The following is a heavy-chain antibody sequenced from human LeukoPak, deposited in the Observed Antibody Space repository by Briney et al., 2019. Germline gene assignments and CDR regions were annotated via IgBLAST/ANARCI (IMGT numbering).Heavy chain of an antibody. J-gene: IGHJ4*02. D-gene: IGHD3-10*01. Sequence: GGSLRLSCATSGFTFSSYEMNWVRQAPGKGLEWVSYISATGNTIYYADSVKGRLTISRDNAKNSLYLQMNSLRAEDTAVYYCARDSSGNFIPDYFDYWGQGTLVTVSS. CDR2: ISATGNTI. V-gene: IGHV3-48*03. CDR3: ARDSSGNFIPDYFDY. CDR1: GFTFSSYE.